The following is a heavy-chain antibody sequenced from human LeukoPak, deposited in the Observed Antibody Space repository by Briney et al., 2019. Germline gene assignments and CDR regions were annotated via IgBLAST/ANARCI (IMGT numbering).Heavy chain of an antibody. V-gene: IGHV4-59*11. D-gene: IGHD3-10*01. Sequence: PSETLSLTCTVSGGSISGHYWSWIRLPPGKGLEWMGYIYYSGSTSYNPSLKTRVTISLDTSKNQFSLKLSSMTAADTAVYYCARDGDSGWLDHWGQGTLVTVSS. CDR3: ARDGDSGWLDH. J-gene: IGHJ5*02. CDR2: IYYSGST. CDR1: GGSISGHY.